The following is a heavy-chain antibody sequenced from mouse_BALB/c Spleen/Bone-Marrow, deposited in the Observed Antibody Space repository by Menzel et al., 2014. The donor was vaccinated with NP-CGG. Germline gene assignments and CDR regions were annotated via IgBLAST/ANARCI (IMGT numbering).Heavy chain of an antibody. CDR1: GFTFSSYT. Sequence: EVHLVESGGGLVRPGGSLKLSCAASGFTFSSYTMSWARQTPEKRLEWVAYISNGGGSTYYPDTVKGRFTISRDNAKNTLYLQMSSLKSEDTAMYYCARHGYYGSRAMDYWGQGTSVTVSS. CDR3: ARHGYYGSRAMDY. D-gene: IGHD1-1*01. CDR2: ISNGGGST. V-gene: IGHV5-12-2*01. J-gene: IGHJ4*01.